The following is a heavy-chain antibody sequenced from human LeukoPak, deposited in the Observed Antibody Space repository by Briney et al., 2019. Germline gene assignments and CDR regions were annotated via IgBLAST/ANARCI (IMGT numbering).Heavy chain of an antibody. CDR2: IKSDGSSI. CDR3: ARDLDYGGRSNFDH. V-gene: IGHV3-74*03. J-gene: IGHJ4*02. Sequence: GGSLRLSCAAPGFTFSTYWMHWVRQAPGKGLVWVSRIKSDGSSIMYADSVRGRFTISRDNAKNTLYLQMNSLRAEDTAVYYCARDLDYGGRSNFDHWGQGTLVTVTA. D-gene: IGHD4-23*01. CDR1: GFTFSTYW.